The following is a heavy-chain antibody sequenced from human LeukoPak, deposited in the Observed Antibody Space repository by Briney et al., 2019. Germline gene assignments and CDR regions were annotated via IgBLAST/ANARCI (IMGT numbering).Heavy chain of an antibody. J-gene: IGHJ3*02. CDR1: GGSITNTNY. CDR2: VNLQGST. Sequence: SGTLSLTCGVSGGSITNTNYWTWVRQPPGKGLEWIGEVNLQGSTNYNPSLMGRVAIAVDTSENHISLQLTSVTAADTAVYYCARHESEGWGNYYKGAFDMWGQGTMVTVSS. CDR3: ARHESEGWGNYYKGAFDM. D-gene: IGHD3-10*01. V-gene: IGHV4-4*02.